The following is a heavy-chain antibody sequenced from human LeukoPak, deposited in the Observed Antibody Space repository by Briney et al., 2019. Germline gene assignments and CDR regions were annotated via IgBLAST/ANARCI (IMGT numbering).Heavy chain of an antibody. J-gene: IGHJ6*03. D-gene: IGHD1-26*01. CDR1: GFTFSTSD. V-gene: IGHV3-30*02. Sequence: PGGSLRLSCATSGFTFSTSDMHWVRQAPGKGLEWVSFIQYDGSRKNYVDSVKGRFTISRDNAKNSLYLQMNSLRDEDTAVYYCARDPYSGSYGDYYYYYMDVWGKGTTVTISS. CDR3: ARDPYSGSYGDYYYYYMDV. CDR2: IQYDGSRK.